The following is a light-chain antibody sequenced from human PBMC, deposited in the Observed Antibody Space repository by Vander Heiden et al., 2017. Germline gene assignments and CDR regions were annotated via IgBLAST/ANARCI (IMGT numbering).Light chain of an antibody. CDR2: GSS. CDR1: SSNIGAGYD. CDR3: QAYDSNLRGYV. Sequence: QSVLTQPPSVSGAPGQRVTISCSGSSSNIGAGYDVHWYQQLPGRAPKVLIYGSSNRPSGVPDRFSGSKSGTSPSLAITGLQPEDEADYYCQAYDSNLRGYVFGTGTKVTVL. V-gene: IGLV1-40*01. J-gene: IGLJ1*01.